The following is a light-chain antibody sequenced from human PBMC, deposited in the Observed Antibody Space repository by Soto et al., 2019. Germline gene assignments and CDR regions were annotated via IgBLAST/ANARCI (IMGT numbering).Light chain of an antibody. Sequence: EIVLTQSPGTLSLSPGERATLSCTASQSVGDNYLSWFQQKPGQAPRLLIYNASNRAAGIPDRFSGSGSGSDYSLTISRLEPEDVAVYFCHQHATSPLTFGPGTKVNVK. CDR2: NAS. CDR3: HQHATSPLT. CDR1: QSVGDNY. V-gene: IGKV3-20*01. J-gene: IGKJ3*01.